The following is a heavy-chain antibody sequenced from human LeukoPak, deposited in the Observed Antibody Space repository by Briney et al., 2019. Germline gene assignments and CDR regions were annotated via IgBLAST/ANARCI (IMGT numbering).Heavy chain of an antibody. Sequence: ASVKVSCKASGYTFTSYGISWVRQAPGQGLEWMGWISVYNCNANYVQKFQGRVTITTDTSTSTAYMELMSLRSDDRAVYYFARGGVRNIWYRTPDYWGQGTLVTVSS. CDR3: ARGGVRNIWYRTPDY. V-gene: IGHV1-18*01. J-gene: IGHJ4*02. D-gene: IGHD3-16*02. CDR2: ISVYNCNA. CDR1: GYTFTSYG.